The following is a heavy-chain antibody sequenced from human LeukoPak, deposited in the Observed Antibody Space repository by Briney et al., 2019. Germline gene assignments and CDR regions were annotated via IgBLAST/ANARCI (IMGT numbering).Heavy chain of an antibody. CDR1: GFTFSNYW. D-gene: IGHD6-13*01. CDR2: IKQDGSEK. J-gene: IGHJ5*02. V-gene: IGHV3-7*01. Sequence: GGSLRLSCAASGFTFSNYWMSWVRRAPGKGLEWVANIKQDGSEKYYVDSVNGRFTISRDNAKNSLYLQMNSLRGEDTAVYYCAREISSWYRTEGRFDPWGQGTLVPVSS. CDR3: AREISSWYRTEGRFDP.